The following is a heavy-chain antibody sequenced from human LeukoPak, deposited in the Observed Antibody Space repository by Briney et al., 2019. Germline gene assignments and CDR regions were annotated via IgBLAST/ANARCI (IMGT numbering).Heavy chain of an antibody. V-gene: IGHV4-59*01. CDR3: ARGYTSSSEPFDY. J-gene: IGHJ4*02. D-gene: IGHD6-6*01. Sequence: PSETLSLTCTVSGGSISGYYWSWIRQPPGKGLEWIGYIYYRGSTNYNPSLKSRVTISVDTSKNQFSLKLASVTAADTAVYYCARGYTSSSEPFDYWGQGTLVTVSS. CDR2: IYYRGST. CDR1: GGSISGYY.